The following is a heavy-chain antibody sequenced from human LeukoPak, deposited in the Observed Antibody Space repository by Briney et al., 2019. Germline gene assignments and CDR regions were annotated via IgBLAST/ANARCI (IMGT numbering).Heavy chain of an antibody. V-gene: IGHV1-69*13. J-gene: IGHJ4*02. CDR1: GGTFSSCA. CDR2: IIPIFGTA. CDR3: ARGGNPGSYYNGEY. Sequence: ASVKVSCKASGGTFSSCAISWVRQAPGQGLEWMGGIIPIFGTANYAQKFQGRVTITADESTSTAYMELSSLRSEDTAVYYCARGGNPGSYYNGEYWGQGTLVTVSS. D-gene: IGHD3-10*01.